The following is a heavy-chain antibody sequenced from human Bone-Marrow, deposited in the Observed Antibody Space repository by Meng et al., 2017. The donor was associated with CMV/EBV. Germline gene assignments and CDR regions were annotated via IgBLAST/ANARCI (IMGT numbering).Heavy chain of an antibody. D-gene: IGHD6-13*01. CDR3: ARTIAAAGTGTFYY. CDR2: INHSGST. V-gene: IGHV4-34*01. J-gene: IGHJ4*02. CDR1: GGSISSYY. Sequence: SETLSLTCTVSGGSISSYYWSWIRQPPGKGLEWIGEINHSGSTNYNPSLKSRVTISVDTSKNQFSLKLSSVTAADTAVYYCARTIAAAGTGTFYYWGQGTLVTVSS.